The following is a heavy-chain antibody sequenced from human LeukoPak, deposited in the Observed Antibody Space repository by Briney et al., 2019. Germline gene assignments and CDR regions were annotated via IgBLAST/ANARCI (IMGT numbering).Heavy chain of an antibody. V-gene: IGHV3-49*04. D-gene: IGHD2-2*01. CDR2: IRSKAYGGTT. J-gene: IGHJ3*02. CDR3: TRAHNPLYCSSTSCYTDAFDI. CDR1: GFTFGDYA. Sequence: GRSLRLSCTASGFTFGDYAMSWVRQAPGKGVEGVGFIRSKAYGGTTEYAASVKGIFTISRDDSKSIAYLQMNSLKTEDTAVYYCTRAHNPLYCSSTSCYTDAFDIWGQGTMVTVSS.